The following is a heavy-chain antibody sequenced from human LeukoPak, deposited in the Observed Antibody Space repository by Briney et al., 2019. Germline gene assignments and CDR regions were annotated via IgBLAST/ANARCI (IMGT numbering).Heavy chain of an antibody. Sequence: SETLSLTCAVSGGSISSSNWWSWVRQPPGKGLEWIGEIYHSGSTNYNPSLKSRVTISVDKSKSQFSLKLSSVTAADTAVYYCARRGMTTVIYGVFDIWGQGTMVTVSS. V-gene: IGHV4-4*02. J-gene: IGHJ3*02. D-gene: IGHD4-17*01. CDR3: ARRGMTTVIYGVFDI. CDR1: GGSISSSNW. CDR2: IYHSGST.